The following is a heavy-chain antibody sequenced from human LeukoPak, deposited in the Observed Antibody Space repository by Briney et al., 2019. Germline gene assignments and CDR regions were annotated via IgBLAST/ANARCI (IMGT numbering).Heavy chain of an antibody. V-gene: IGHV3-23*01. D-gene: IGHD6-19*01. CDR1: GFSFGNSG. Sequence: GGSLTLSCAVYGFSFGNSGMSWVRQAPAKGLEWISAINVDGETTYYADSVKGRFIISRDNSKNTLFLQLSSLRAEDTAVYYCAPGYSSGWYPNWCWGYLVSVSS. J-gene: IGHJ4*02. CDR2: INVDGETT. CDR3: APGYSSGWYPN.